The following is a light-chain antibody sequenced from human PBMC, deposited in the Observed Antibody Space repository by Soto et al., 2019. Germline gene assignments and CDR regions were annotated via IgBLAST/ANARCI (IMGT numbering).Light chain of an antibody. CDR1: QSVSSSY. CDR3: QQYSSSPIT. CDR2: GAS. V-gene: IGKV3-20*01. J-gene: IGKJ5*01. Sequence: EIVLTQSPGTLSLSPGERATLSFRASQSVSSSYLAWYQQKPGQAPRLLIYGASSRATGIPDRFSGGGSGTDFSLTISRLDPEDFAVYYCQQYSSSPITFGQGTRLEIK.